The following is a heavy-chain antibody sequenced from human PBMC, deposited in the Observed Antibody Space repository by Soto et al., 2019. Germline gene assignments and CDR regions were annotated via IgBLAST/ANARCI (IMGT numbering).Heavy chain of an antibody. J-gene: IGHJ4*02. CDR3: ARALYGTFDY. Sequence: TLSLTCAVSGGSISSGGYSWSWIRQPPGKGLEWIGYIFHSGSTYYNPSLKSRVTISVDRSKNQFSLKLSSVTAADTAVYYCARALYGTFDYWGQGTLVTVSS. CDR1: GGSISSGGYS. CDR2: IFHSGST. V-gene: IGHV4-30-2*01. D-gene: IGHD3-10*01.